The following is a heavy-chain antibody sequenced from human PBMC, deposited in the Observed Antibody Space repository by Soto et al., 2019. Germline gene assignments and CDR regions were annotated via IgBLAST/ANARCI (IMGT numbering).Heavy chain of an antibody. D-gene: IGHD1-26*01. CDR1: GFTFSSYA. Sequence: EVQLVESGGGLVQPGGSLRLSCAASGFTFSSYAMHWVRQAPGKGLKYVSALSPDGGSTYYANSVKGRFTISRDNSKSTLYLQMGSLRGEDLAVYYCARGQTWAHFDYWGQGTLVTVSS. CDR3: ARGQTWAHFDY. CDR2: LSPDGGST. V-gene: IGHV3-64*01. J-gene: IGHJ4*02.